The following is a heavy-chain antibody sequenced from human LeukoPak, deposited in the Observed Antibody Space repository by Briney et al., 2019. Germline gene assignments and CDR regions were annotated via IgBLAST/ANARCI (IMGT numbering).Heavy chain of an antibody. J-gene: IGHJ4*02. V-gene: IGHV3-23*01. CDR2: ISDSGDKT. Sequence: PGGSLRLSCAASGFTFSNYAMSWVRQAPGKGLECVSVISDSGDKTDYADSVRGRFTIYRDNSKDTLYLQMNSLGAADTAVYYCTTAFRYCSSTFCYNFDYWGQGTLVTVSS. D-gene: IGHD2-2*02. CDR1: GFTFSNYA. CDR3: TTAFRYCSSTFCYNFDY.